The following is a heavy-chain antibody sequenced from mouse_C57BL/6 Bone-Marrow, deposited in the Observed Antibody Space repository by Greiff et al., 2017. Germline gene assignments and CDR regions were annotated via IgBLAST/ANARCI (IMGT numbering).Heavy chain of an antibody. CDR2: IDPSDSET. D-gene: IGHD4-1*01. CDR3: ARGLGRS. CDR1: GYTFTSYW. J-gene: IGHJ3*01. Sequence: QVHVKQSGAELVRPGSSVKLSCKASGYTFTSYWMHWVKQRPIQGLEWIGNIDPSDSETHYNQKFKDKATLTVDKSSSTAYMQLSSLTSEDSAVYYCARGLGRSWRQGALVTASA. V-gene: IGHV1-52*01.